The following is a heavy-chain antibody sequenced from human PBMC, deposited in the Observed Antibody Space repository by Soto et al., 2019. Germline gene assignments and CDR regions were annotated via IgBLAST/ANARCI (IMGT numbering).Heavy chain of an antibody. CDR2: NYQSGST. CDR3: ARERPDGARLDP. Sequence: QVQLQESGPGLVKPSQTLSLTCTVSGGSISSGDYYWSWIRQPPGKGLGWIGNNYQSGSTYYNPCLKSRVTISVDTSRNQFSLKLSSVTAADTAVYYCARERPDGARLDPWGQGTLVTVSS. D-gene: IGHD6-6*01. V-gene: IGHV4-30-4*01. J-gene: IGHJ5*02. CDR1: GGSISSGDYY.